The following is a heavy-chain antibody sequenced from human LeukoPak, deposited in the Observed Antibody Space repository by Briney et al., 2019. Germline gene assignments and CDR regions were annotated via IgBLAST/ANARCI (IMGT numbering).Heavy chain of an antibody. CDR2: ISYDGSNK. J-gene: IGHJ4*02. CDR3: ARDRALFGGYCSSTSCYTGIDY. D-gene: IGHD2-2*02. Sequence: GGSLRLSCAASGFTFSSYAMSWVRQAPGKGLEWVAVISYDGSNKYYADSVKGRFTISRDNSKNTLYLQMNSLRAEDTAVYYCARDRALFGGYCSSTSCYTGIDYWGQGTLVTVSS. CDR1: GFTFSSYA. V-gene: IGHV3-30-3*01.